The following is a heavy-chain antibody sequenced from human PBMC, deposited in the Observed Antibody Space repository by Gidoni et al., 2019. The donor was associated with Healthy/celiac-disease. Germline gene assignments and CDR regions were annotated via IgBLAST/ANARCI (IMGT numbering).Heavy chain of an antibody. CDR1: GFTFSNAW. Sequence: EVQLVESGGGLVKPGGSLRLSCAASGFTFSNAWMSWGRKAPGKGLEWVCRIKSKTDGGTTDYAAPVKGRCTISRDDSKDTLYLQMNSLKTEDTAVYYCTTDRSNYYGMDVWGQGTTVTVSS. CDR2: IKSKTDGGTT. V-gene: IGHV3-15*01. J-gene: IGHJ6*02. CDR3: TTDRSNYYGMDV.